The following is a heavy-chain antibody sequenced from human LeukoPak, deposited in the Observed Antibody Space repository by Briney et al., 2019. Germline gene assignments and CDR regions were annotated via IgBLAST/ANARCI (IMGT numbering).Heavy chain of an antibody. D-gene: IGHD2-2*01. V-gene: IGHV1-18*01. CDR1: GYTFTSYG. CDR2: ISAYNGNT. Sequence: ASVKVPCKASGYTFTSYGISWVRQAPGQGLEWMGWISAYNGNTNYAQKLQGRVTMTTDTSTSTAYMELRSLRSDDTAVYYCARSYSSGSTSRWDPTGTWFDPWGQGTLVTVSS. J-gene: IGHJ5*02. CDR3: ARSYSSGSTSRWDPTGTWFDP.